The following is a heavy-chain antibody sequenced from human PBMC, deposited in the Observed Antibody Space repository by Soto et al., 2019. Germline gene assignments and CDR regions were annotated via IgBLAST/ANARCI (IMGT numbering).Heavy chain of an antibody. CDR3: TTNMPGYYDFWSGYYTGIGNAFDI. J-gene: IGHJ3*02. V-gene: IGHV3-15*07. D-gene: IGHD3-3*01. Sequence: EVQLVESGGGLVKPGGSLRLSCAASGFTFSNAWMNWVRQAPGKGLEWVGRIKSKTDGGTTDYAAPVKGRFTISRDDSKNTLYMQMTSLKTEDTAVYYCTTNMPGYYDFWSGYYTGIGNAFDIWGQGTMVTVSS. CDR2: IKSKTDGGTT. CDR1: GFTFSNAW.